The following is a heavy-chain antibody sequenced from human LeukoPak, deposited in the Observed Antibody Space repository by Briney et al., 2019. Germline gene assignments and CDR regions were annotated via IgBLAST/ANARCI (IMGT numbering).Heavy chain of an antibody. V-gene: IGHV3-64*01. D-gene: IGHD3-16*01. Sequence: GGSLRLSCAASGFNFSIYAMHWVRQAPGKGLEYVSGITSNGDSTYYGNSVKGRFTISRDNSKNTLYLQMGSLRVEDTAMYYCVRDGGTDWYDPWGQGTLVTVFS. CDR2: ITSNGDST. CDR1: GFNFSIYA. J-gene: IGHJ5*02. CDR3: VRDGGTDWYDP.